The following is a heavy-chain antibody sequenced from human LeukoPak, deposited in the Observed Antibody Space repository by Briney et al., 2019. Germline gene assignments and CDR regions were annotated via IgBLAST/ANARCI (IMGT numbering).Heavy chain of an antibody. CDR2: IKQDGSEK. Sequence: GGSLRLSCAASGFTFSSYGMSWVRQAPGKGLEWVANIKQDGSEKYYVDSVKGRFTISRDNAKNSLYLQMNSLRAEDTAVYYCAKDHIDTTFDYWGQGTLVTVSS. CDR1: GFTFSSYG. D-gene: IGHD1-1*01. V-gene: IGHV3-7*01. CDR3: AKDHIDTTFDY. J-gene: IGHJ4*02.